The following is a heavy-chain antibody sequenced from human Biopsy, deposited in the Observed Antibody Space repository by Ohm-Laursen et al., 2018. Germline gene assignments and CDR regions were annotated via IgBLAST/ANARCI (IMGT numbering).Heavy chain of an antibody. D-gene: IGHD1-1*01. CDR3: ARLYRLDDYWNDDPPDAFDV. CDR1: GGSITDDY. J-gene: IGHJ3*01. Sequence: TLSLTCTVSGGSITDDYWSWIRQSPGKGLEWIGFISKGGDTTYNPSPRGRVAISVDTSKNQFSLKLSSVTAADTAIFFCARLYRLDDYWNDDPPDAFDVWGQGTRVTVSS. CDR2: ISKGGDT. V-gene: IGHV4-59*01.